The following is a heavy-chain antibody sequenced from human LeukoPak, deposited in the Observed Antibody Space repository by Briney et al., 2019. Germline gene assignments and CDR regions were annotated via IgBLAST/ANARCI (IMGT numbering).Heavy chain of an antibody. CDR2: ISAYNGNT. J-gene: IGHJ4*02. D-gene: IGHD4-23*01. Sequence: ASVKVSCKPSGYIFTNYGLSWVRQAPGQGLEWMGWISAYNGNTNYAQKLQGRVTMTTDTSTSTAYMELRSLRSDDTAVYYCARIYSYGGNSDYWGQGTLVTVSS. CDR3: ARIYSYGGNSDY. V-gene: IGHV1-18*01. CDR1: GYIFTNYG.